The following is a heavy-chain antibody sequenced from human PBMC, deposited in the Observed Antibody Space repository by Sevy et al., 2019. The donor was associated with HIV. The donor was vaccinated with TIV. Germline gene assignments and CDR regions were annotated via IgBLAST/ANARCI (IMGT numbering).Heavy chain of an antibody. CDR1: GFTFNTYA. V-gene: IGHV3-23*01. CDR2: ISGSAYST. CDR3: AKESPGYNYDSSGSLDY. D-gene: IGHD3-22*01. Sequence: GGSLRLSCAASGFTFNTYAMSWVRQAPGKGLEWVSGISGSAYSTYYADSVKGRFTISRDNSKNKLSLQMNGLRAEDTAVYYCAKESPGYNYDSSGSLDYWGQGTLVTVSS. J-gene: IGHJ4*02.